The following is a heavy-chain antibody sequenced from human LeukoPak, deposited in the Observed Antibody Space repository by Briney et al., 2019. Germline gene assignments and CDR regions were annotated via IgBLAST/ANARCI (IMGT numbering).Heavy chain of an antibody. CDR2: IYYSGST. J-gene: IGHJ3*02. Sequence: PSETLSLTCTVSGGSISSYYWSWVRQPPGKGLEWIGYIYYSGSTNYNPCLKSRVTISVDASKNQFSLKLSSVTAADTAVYYCARESTDYDSSPRDAFDIWGQGTMVTVSS. D-gene: IGHD3-22*01. CDR1: GGSISSYY. V-gene: IGHV4-59*01. CDR3: ARESTDYDSSPRDAFDI.